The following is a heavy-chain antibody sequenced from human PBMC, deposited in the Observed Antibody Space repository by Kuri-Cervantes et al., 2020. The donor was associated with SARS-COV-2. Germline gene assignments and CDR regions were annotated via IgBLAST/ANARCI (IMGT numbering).Heavy chain of an antibody. Sequence: SQTLSLTCAVYGGSFSGYYWSWIRQPPGKGLEWIGEINHSGSTNYNPSLKSRVTISVDTSKNQFSLKLSSVTAADTAVYYCARADPLFAVWFDPWGQGTLVTVSS. V-gene: IGHV4-34*01. D-gene: IGHD3-3*01. CDR2: INHSGST. J-gene: IGHJ5*02. CDR3: ARADPLFAVWFDP. CDR1: GGSFSGYY.